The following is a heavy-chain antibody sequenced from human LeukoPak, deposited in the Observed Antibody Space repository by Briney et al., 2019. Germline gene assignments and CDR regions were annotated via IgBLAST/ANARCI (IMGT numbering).Heavy chain of an antibody. CDR1: SASINKDC. D-gene: IGHD1-14*01. V-gene: IGHV4-59*01. CDR2: ILSGGST. CDR3: ARTNQISVTACDI. J-gene: IGHJ3*02. Sequence: SESLSLACTVSSASINKDCWSWIRQTPGKGLEWIGYILSGGSTNYNPSVKSRVTISVDTSKNQFSLKLSSVTAADTAVYYCARTNQISVTACDIWGRANRVSVTS.